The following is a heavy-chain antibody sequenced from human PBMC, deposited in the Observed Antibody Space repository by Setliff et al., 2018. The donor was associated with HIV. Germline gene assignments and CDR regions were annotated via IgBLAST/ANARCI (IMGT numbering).Heavy chain of an antibody. Sequence: ASVKVSCKASGYTFTGYYMHWVRQAPGQGFEWMGWINIDSGHTNFAQKFQDRVTVTTDTSTNTTYMELRGLRSDDTATYYCARVPSGAAGLVRAGFYFWGQGTLVTVSS. J-gene: IGHJ4*01. CDR2: INIDSGHT. CDR3: ARVPSGAAGLVRAGFYF. CDR1: GYTFTGYY. V-gene: IGHV1-2*02. D-gene: IGHD6-25*01.